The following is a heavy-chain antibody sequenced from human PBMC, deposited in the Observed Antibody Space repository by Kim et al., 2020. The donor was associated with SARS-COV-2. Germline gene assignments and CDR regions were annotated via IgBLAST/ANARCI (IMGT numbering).Heavy chain of an antibody. D-gene: IGHD5-12*01. CDR2: INSDGSST. J-gene: IGHJ3*02. V-gene: IGHV3-74*01. Sequence: GGSLRLSCAASGFTFSSYWMHWVRQAPGKGLVWVSRINSDGSSTSYADSVKGRFTISRDNAKNTLNLQMNSLRAEDTAVYYCARLRGYSGYDGPVERVVGEAYGDYPGDSGAFDSWGQGTMVTVSS. CDR3: ARLRGYSGYDGPVERVVGEAYGDYPGDSGAFDS. CDR1: GFTFSSYW.